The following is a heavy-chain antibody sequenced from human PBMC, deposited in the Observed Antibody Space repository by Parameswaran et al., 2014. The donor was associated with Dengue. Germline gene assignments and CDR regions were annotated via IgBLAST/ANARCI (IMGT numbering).Heavy chain of an antibody. V-gene: IGHV1-2*02. J-gene: IGHJ3*02. Sequence: WVRQAPGQGLEWMGWINPDSGGTKYAQKFQGRVTMTRDTSISTAYMELSRLRSDDTAVYYCAREAPYCSSTSCYTAFDIWGQGTMVTVSS. CDR2: INPDSGGT. CDR3: AREAPYCSSTSCYTAFDI. D-gene: IGHD2-2*02.